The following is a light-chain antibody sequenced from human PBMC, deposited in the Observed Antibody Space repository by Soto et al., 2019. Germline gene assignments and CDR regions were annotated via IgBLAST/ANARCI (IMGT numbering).Light chain of an antibody. CDR1: QSISSW. CDR2: DAS. V-gene: IGKV1-5*01. CDR3: QQYNSYPT. Sequence: DIQMTQSPSTLSASVGDRVTITCRASQSISSWLAWYQQKPWKAPKLLIYDASSLESGVPSRFSGSGSGTEFTLTISSLQPDDFATYYCQQYNSYPTFGQGTKLEIK. J-gene: IGKJ2*01.